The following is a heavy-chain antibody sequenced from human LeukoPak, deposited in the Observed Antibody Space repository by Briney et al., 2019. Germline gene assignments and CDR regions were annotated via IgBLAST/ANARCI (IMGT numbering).Heavy chain of an antibody. CDR1: GGSISSSNW. D-gene: IGHD2-15*01. V-gene: IGHV4-4*02. CDR3: ARVGAYCSGGSCYLDY. J-gene: IGHJ4*02. Sequence: SGTPSLTCAVSGGSISSSNWWSWVRQPPGKGLEWIGEIYHSGTTNYNPSLKSRVTISVDKSKNQFSLNLSSVTAADTAVYYCARVGAYCSGGSCYLDYWGQGTLVTVSS. CDR2: IYHSGTT.